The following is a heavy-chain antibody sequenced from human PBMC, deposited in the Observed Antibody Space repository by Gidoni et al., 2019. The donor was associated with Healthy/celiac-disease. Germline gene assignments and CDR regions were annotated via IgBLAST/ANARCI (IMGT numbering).Heavy chain of an antibody. Sequence: EVQLVESGGGLVKPGGSLRLSCAASGFTFSSYSLNWVRQAPGKGLEWVPSISSSSSYIYYADAVKGRFTSSRDNAKNSLYLQMNSLRAEDTAVYYCARDYCSSTSCYLDYYYMDVWGKGTTVTVSS. CDR1: GFTFSSYS. CDR3: ARDYCSSTSCYLDYYYMDV. J-gene: IGHJ6*03. CDR2: ISSSSSYI. D-gene: IGHD2-2*01. V-gene: IGHV3-21*01.